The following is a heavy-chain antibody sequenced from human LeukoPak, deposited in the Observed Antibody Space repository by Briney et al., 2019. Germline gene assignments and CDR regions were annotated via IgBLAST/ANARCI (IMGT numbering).Heavy chain of an antibody. J-gene: IGHJ4*02. Sequence: GGSLRLSCAASGITFINYSMTWVRQAPGKGLEWVSAITGSGTFSDYADSVRGRFTISRDNSKNTLYLQMNSLRAEDTAIYYCAKRSAESSGYFDSWGQGTVVTVSS. CDR3: AKRSAESSGYFDS. CDR1: GITFINYS. V-gene: IGHV3-23*01. D-gene: IGHD6-19*01. CDR2: ITGSGTFS.